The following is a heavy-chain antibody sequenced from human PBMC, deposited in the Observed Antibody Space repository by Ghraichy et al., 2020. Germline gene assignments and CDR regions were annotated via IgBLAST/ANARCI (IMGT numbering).Heavy chain of an antibody. CDR2: FDPEDGET. CDR3: ATDWGWKSSPAYDAFDI. D-gene: IGHD1-1*01. V-gene: IGHV1-24*01. J-gene: IGHJ3*02. Sequence: ASVKVSCKVSGYTLTELSMHWVRQAPGKGLEWMGGFDPEDGETIYAQKFQGRVTMTEDTSTDTAYMELSSLRSEDTAVYYCATDWGWKSSPAYDAFDIWGQGTMVTVSS. CDR1: GYTLTELS.